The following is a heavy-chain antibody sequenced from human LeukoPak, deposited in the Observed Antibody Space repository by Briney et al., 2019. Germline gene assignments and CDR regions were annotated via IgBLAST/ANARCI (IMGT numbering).Heavy chain of an antibody. CDR2: ISDSGGST. CDR3: VREIVWFDP. CDR1: GFTFSSYA. D-gene: IGHD2-15*01. J-gene: IGHJ5*02. Sequence: GGSVRLSCAASGFTFSSYAMSCVRQAPGKGLEWFAVISDSGGSTYYADSVKGPFTISRDNSKNTLYLQMNSLTAEDTAVYYCVREIVWFDPWGQGTLVTVSS. V-gene: IGHV3-23*01.